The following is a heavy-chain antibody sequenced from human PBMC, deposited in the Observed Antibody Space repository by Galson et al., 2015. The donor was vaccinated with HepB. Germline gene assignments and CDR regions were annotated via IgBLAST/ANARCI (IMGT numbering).Heavy chain of an antibody. Sequence: SLRLSCAASGFTFSGSSMNWVRQAPGKGLEWVSYISSSGSTIYYADSVKGRFTISRDNANNSLDLQMNSLRAEDTALYFCARGRDNWNRYYFDYWGQGSLVTVPS. CDR1: GFTFSGSS. CDR3: ARGRDNWNRYYFDY. D-gene: IGHD1-1*01. J-gene: IGHJ4*02. CDR2: ISSSGSTI. V-gene: IGHV3-48*01.